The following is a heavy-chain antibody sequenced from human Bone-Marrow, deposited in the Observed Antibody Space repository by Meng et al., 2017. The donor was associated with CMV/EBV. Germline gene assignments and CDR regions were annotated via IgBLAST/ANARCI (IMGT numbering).Heavy chain of an antibody. CDR3: ARDPPGGGPGYGMDV. Sequence: ASVKVSCKASGYTFTGYYMHWVRQAPGQGLEWMGWINPNSGGTNYAQKFQGRVTMTRDTSISTAYMELSSLRSEDTAVYYCARDPPGGGPGYGMDVWGQGTTVTVSS. CDR2: INPNSGGT. V-gene: IGHV1-2*02. CDR1: GYTFTGYY. J-gene: IGHJ6*02. D-gene: IGHD3-16*01.